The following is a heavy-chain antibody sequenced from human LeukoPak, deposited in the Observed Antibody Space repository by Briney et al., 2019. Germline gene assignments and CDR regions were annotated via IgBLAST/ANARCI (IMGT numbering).Heavy chain of an antibody. V-gene: IGHV4-30-4*01. D-gene: IGHD3-10*01. CDR2: IYYSGST. CDR3: ARRHGSYGSGSYPFDY. Sequence: SETLSLTCTVSGGSISSGDYYWSWIRQPPGKGLEWIGYIYYSGSTYYNPSLKSRVTISVDTSKNQFSLKLSSVTAADTAVYYCARRHGSYGSGSYPFDYWGQGTLVTVSS. CDR1: GGSISSGDYY. J-gene: IGHJ4*02.